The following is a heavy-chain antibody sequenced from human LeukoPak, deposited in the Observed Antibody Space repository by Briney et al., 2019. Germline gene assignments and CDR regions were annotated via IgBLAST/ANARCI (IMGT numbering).Heavy chain of an antibody. D-gene: IGHD3-22*01. V-gene: IGHV1-69*13. CDR3: ARAFYYYDSSGPHFDY. J-gene: IGHJ4*02. CDR1: GGTFSSYA. CDR2: IIPIFGTA. Sequence: ASVKVSCKASGGTFSSYAISWVRQAPGQGLEWMGGIIPIFGTAKYAQKFQGRVTITADEYTRPASMELSSLRSEDTAVYYCARAFYYYDSSGPHFDYWGQGTLVTVSS.